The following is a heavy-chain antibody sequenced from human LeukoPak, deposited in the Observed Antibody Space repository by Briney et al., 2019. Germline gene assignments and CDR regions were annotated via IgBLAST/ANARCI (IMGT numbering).Heavy chain of an antibody. CDR2: IYYTGRT. CDR3: ATLAMVRGASSYFFDY. J-gene: IGHJ4*02. D-gene: IGHD3-10*01. CDR1: GGSISSYY. V-gene: IGHV4-59*08. Sequence: SETLSLTCTVSGGSISSYYWSWIRQPPGKGLEWIGSIYYTGRTNYNPSLKSRVTISLDTSKSQFSLRLSSVTAADTAVYYCATLAMVRGASSYFFDYWGQGTLVTVSS.